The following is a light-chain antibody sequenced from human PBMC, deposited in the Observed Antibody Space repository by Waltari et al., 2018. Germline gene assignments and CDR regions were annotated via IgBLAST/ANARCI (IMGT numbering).Light chain of an antibody. J-gene: IGKJ2*01. CDR2: WAS. V-gene: IGKV4-1*01. CDR3: QQYYSDPNN. Sequence: DIVMTQSPDSLAVSLGERATINCKSSQSVLYSSDNKHYLGWYQQKPGHPPKLLIYWASTRESGVPDRFSGSGSGTDFTLTISSLQAEDVAVYYCQQYYSDPNNFGQGTKLEIE. CDR1: QSVLYSSDNKHY.